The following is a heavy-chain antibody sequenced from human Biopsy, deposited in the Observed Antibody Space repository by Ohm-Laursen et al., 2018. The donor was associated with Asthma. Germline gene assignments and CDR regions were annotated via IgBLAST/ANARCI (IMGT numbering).Heavy chain of an antibody. Sequence: PSETLSLTCTVSGGSITSFYWSWIRQPPGKGLEWIGETNERGVTNNNPSLKSRVIISIDTYWNRVSLKLTSVTAADTAVYYCARGPELDVWGQGTTVTVSS. CDR2: TNERGVT. CDR3: ARGPELDV. V-gene: IGHV4-34*01. CDR1: GGSITSFY. J-gene: IGHJ6*02.